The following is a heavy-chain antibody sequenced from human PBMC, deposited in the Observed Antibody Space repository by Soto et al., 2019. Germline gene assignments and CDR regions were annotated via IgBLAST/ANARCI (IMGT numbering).Heavy chain of an antibody. Sequence: GGSLRLSCAASGFTFSSYGMHWVRQAPGKGLEWVAVIWYDGTNKYYADSVKGRFTVSRDNSKNTLYLQMNSLRAEDTAVYYCARVRRYYESTGYPFDIWGQGTVVTVS. CDR2: IWYDGTNK. J-gene: IGHJ3*02. V-gene: IGHV3-33*01. CDR1: GFTFSSYG. D-gene: IGHD3-22*01. CDR3: ARVRRYYESTGYPFDI.